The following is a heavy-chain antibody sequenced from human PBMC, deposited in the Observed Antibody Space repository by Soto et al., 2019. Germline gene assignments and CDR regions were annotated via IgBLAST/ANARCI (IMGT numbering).Heavy chain of an antibody. Sequence: GGSLRLSCAASGFTFSSYGMHWVRQAPGKGLEWVAVISYDGSNKYYADSVKGRFTISRDNSKNTLYLQMNSLRAEDTAVYYCAALAYCGSDCYPQDDAFDIWGQGTMVTVSS. CDR2: ISYDGSNK. CDR3: AALAYCGSDCYPQDDAFDI. D-gene: IGHD2-21*02. V-gene: IGHV3-30*03. J-gene: IGHJ3*02. CDR1: GFTFSSYG.